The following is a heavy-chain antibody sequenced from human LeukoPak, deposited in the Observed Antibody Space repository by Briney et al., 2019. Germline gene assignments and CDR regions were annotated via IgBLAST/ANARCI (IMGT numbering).Heavy chain of an antibody. CDR1: GFTFSSYW. V-gene: IGHV3-74*01. J-gene: IGHJ4*02. CDR2: IKSDGSVT. CDR3: ARDHDAGGTKMDH. D-gene: IGHD1-14*01. Sequence: GGSLRLSCAASGFTFSSYWMHWVRQAPGEGLVWVSRIKSDGSVTWYADSVKGRFTISRDNAKNMLYLQMNSLRDEDTAVYFCARDHDAGGTKMDHGGQGTLVTVS.